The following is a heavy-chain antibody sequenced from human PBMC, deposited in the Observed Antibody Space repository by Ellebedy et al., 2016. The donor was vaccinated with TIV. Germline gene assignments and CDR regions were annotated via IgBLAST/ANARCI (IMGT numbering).Heavy chain of an antibody. V-gene: IGHV4-59*01. CDR2: LYYTGST. CDR3: VSSVSVDAFDL. J-gene: IGHJ3*01. CDR1: SGSLSDNY. Sequence: SETLFLTCAVSSGSLSDNYWTWIRQPPGKGLEWIGYLYYTGSTNYNPSLKSRVTISVNTPRNQFSLKLNSVTAADTAVYYCVSSVSVDAFDLWGQGTMVTVSS. D-gene: IGHD3-10*01.